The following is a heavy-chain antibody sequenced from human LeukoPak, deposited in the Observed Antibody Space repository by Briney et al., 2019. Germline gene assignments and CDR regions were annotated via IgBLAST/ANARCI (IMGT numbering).Heavy chain of an antibody. CDR1: GYTFTDYY. J-gene: IGHJ4*02. CDR2: VDPEDGET. CDR3: ATDPVEMATITDY. D-gene: IGHD5-24*01. Sequence: ASVKVSCKVSGYTFTDYYMHWVQQAPGKGLEWMGLVDPEDGETIYAEKFQGRVTITADTSTDTAYMELRSLRSEDTAVYYCATDPVEMATITDYWGQGTLVTVSS. V-gene: IGHV1-69-2*01.